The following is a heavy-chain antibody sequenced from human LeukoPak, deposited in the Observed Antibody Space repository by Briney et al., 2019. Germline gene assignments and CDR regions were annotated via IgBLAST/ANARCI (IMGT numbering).Heavy chain of an antibody. Sequence: TGGSLRLSCAASGFTVSSNYMSWVRQAPGKGLEWVSAISGSAGSTYYADSVKGRFTISRDNSKNTLYLQMNSLRAEDTAVYYCAKDKGVAGHDYWGQGTLVTVSS. CDR1: GFTVSSNY. D-gene: IGHD3-3*01. CDR3: AKDKGVAGHDY. CDR2: ISGSAGST. J-gene: IGHJ4*02. V-gene: IGHV3-23*01.